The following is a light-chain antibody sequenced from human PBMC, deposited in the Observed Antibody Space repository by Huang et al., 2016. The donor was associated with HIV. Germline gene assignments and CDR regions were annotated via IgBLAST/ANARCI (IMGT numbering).Light chain of an antibody. J-gene: IGKJ1*01. Sequence: EIVLTQSQATLSLSPGERATLSCRAMQSVSSYLAGYQQKPGQAPRLRSYDAANRATGIPASFSGSGFGTDFTLTISSLEPEDFAVYYCQQRTNWPTWTFGQGTKVEIK. CDR2: DAA. CDR1: QSVSSY. V-gene: IGKV3-11*01. CDR3: QQRTNWPTWT.